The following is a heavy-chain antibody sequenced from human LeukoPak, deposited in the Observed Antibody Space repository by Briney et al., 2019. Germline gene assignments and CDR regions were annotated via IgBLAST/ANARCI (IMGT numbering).Heavy chain of an antibody. CDR2: IYYSGST. CDR1: GGSISTYY. D-gene: IGHD5-18*01. J-gene: IGHJ5*02. CDR3: ARAAAYNYENSFDP. V-gene: IGHV4-59*01. Sequence: PSETLSLTCTVSGGSISTYYWSWVRQPPGKGLEWIGYIYYSGSTNYNPSLKSRVTISVDTSKNQFSLKLSSVTAADTAVYYCARAAAYNYENSFDPWGQGTLVTVSS.